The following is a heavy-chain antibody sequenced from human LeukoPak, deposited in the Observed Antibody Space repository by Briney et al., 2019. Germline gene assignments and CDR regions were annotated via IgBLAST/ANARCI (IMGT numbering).Heavy chain of an antibody. CDR1: GFTVSSNY. D-gene: IGHD1-26*01. V-gene: IGHV3-53*01. CDR2: IYSGGST. Sequence: PGGSLRLSCAASGFTVSSNYMTWVRQAPGKGLEWVSIIYSGGSTSYADSVKGRFTISRDNSMNTLYLQMNSLRAEDTAVYYCARDVVGATYFDWGQGTLVTVSS. CDR3: ARDVVGATYFD. J-gene: IGHJ4*02.